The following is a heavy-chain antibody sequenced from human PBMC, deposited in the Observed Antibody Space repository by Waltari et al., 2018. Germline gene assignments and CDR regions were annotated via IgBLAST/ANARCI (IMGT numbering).Heavy chain of an antibody. D-gene: IGHD3-22*01. V-gene: IGHV3-9*01. CDR1: GFRFDESA. CDR3: VKGHYYDNNGYFDY. J-gene: IGHJ4*02. Sequence: EVQLVESGGSLVQPGRSLRLSCAASGFRFDESAMHWVRQSQGKGLEWVSGINFNSDKINYADSVKGRFTISRDNAKNSLYLQINSLRAEDTALYYCVKGHYYDNNGYFDYWGQGTLVTVSS. CDR2: INFNSDKI.